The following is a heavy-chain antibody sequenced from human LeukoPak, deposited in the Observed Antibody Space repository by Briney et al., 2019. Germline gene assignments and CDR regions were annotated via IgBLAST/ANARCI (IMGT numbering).Heavy chain of an antibody. Sequence: ASVKVSCKASGYTFTGYHMHWVRQAPGQGLEWMGCINSNTGGTQYAQNFQGRVTMSRDTSVSTVYMELSRLRSDDTAVYYCARDDSGSDLNSSDYWGQGTLVTVSS. CDR1: GYTFTGYH. D-gene: IGHD1-26*01. CDR3: ARDDSGSDLNSSDY. V-gene: IGHV1-2*02. J-gene: IGHJ4*02. CDR2: INSNTGGT.